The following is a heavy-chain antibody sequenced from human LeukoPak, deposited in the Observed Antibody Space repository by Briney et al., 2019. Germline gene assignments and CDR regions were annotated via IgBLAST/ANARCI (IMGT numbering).Heavy chain of an antibody. D-gene: IGHD6-6*01. CDR1: GFTFSQYW. CDR2: IKQDGSER. Sequence: GGSLRLSCAASGFTFSQYWMTWVRQAPGKGLEWVANIKQDGSERNYVDFLKGRFTISRDNAKNSVYLQMNSLRAEDTAVYYCARIGYSSASNDYWGQGTPVTVSS. CDR3: ARIGYSSASNDY. J-gene: IGHJ4*02. V-gene: IGHV3-7*01.